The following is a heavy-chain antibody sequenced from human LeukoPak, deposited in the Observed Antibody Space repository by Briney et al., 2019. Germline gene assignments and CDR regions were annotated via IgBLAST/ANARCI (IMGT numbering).Heavy chain of an antibody. CDR2: ISSSSSYI. J-gene: IGHJ4*02. CDR1: GFTFSSYS. V-gene: IGHV3-21*01. D-gene: IGHD1-26*01. Sequence: GGSLRLSCAASGFTFSSYSMNWVRQAPGKGLEWVSSISSSSSYIYYADSVKGRFTISRDNAKNSLYLQMNSLRAEDTAVYYCARYLRREPLTFDYWAREPWSPSPQ. CDR3: ARYLRREPLTFDY.